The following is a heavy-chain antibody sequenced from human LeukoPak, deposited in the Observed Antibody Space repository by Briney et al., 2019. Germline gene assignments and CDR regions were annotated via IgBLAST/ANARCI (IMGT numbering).Heavy chain of an antibody. CDR3: ARDAVRRDGYPGAFDY. CDR1: GFTFSSYA. D-gene: IGHD5-24*01. V-gene: IGHV3-30-3*01. CDR2: ISYDGSNK. J-gene: IGHJ4*02. Sequence: PGGSLRLSCAASGFTFSSYAMHWVRQAPGKGVGRVAVISYDGSNKYYADSVKGRFTISRDNSKNTLYLQMNSLRAEDTAVYFCARDAVRRDGYPGAFDYWGQGTLVTVSS.